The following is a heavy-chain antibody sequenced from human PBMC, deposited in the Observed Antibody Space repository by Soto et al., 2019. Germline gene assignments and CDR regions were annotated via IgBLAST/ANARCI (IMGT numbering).Heavy chain of an antibody. CDR3: ARDRGYSYDL. V-gene: IGHV3-74*01. Sequence: EVQLVESGGGLVQSGGSLRLSCAASEFTFSRYWMHWVRQAPGKGLVWVARINSDESSRSYADSVKGRFTISRDNAKNTMYLQMNSLRAEDTDVYYCARDRGYSYDLWGQGTLVTVSS. CDR1: EFTFSRYW. CDR2: INSDESSR. D-gene: IGHD5-18*01. J-gene: IGHJ5*02.